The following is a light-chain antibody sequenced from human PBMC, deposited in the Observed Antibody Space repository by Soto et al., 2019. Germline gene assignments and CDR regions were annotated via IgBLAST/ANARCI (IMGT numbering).Light chain of an antibody. Sequence: EIVLTQSPATLSLSPGERATLSCRASQSISSHLAWYQQKPGQAPRLLIYGASNRATGIPARFSGRGSGTDFTLTISSLEPADFAVYYCQQRINWPLTFGGGTKVEIK. CDR2: GAS. J-gene: IGKJ4*01. V-gene: IGKV3-11*01. CDR3: QQRINWPLT. CDR1: QSISSH.